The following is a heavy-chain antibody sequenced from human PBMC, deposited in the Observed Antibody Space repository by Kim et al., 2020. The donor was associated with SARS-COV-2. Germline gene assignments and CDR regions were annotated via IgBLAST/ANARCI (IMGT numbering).Heavy chain of an antibody. CDR2: INHSGST. CDR1: GGSFSGYY. V-gene: IGHV4-34*01. Sequence: SETLSLTCAVYGGSFSGYYWSWIRQPPGKGLEWIGEINHSGSTNYNPSLKSRVTISVDTSKNQFSLKLSSVTAADTAVYYCARGGGTYGGNPGAPTRWGQGTLVTVSS. J-gene: IGHJ4*02. D-gene: IGHD4-17*01. CDR3: ARGGGTYGGNPGAPTR.